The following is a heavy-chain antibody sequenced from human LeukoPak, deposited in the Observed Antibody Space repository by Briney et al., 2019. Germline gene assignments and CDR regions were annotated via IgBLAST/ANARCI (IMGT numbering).Heavy chain of an antibody. Sequence: GGSLRLSCATSGFSFSNYGMNWVRQAPGKGLEWVSGITGNGATTYYADSVKGRFTISRDNSRNTVYLQMNSLRAEDTAVYYCARLQYSSSSANFDYWGQGTLVTVSS. CDR2: ITGNGATT. CDR1: GFSFSNYG. D-gene: IGHD6-6*01. V-gene: IGHV3-23*01. CDR3: ARLQYSSSSANFDY. J-gene: IGHJ4*02.